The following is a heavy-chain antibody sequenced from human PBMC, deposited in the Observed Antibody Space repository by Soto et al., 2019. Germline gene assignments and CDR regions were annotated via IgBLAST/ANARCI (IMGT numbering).Heavy chain of an antibody. CDR2: ISAYNGNT. Sequence: ASVKVSCKASGYTFTSYGISWVRQAPGQGLEWMGWISAYNGNTNYAQKLQGRVTMTTDTSTSTAYMELRSLRSDDTAVYYCARDYCSGGSCYSRYWGQGTLVTVSS. CDR3: ARDYCSGGSCYSRY. D-gene: IGHD2-15*01. V-gene: IGHV1-18*01. J-gene: IGHJ4*02. CDR1: GYTFTSYG.